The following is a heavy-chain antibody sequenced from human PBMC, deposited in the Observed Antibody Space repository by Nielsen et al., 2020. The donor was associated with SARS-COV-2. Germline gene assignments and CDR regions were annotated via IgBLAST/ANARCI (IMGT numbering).Heavy chain of an antibody. V-gene: IGHV6-1*01. Sequence: SQTLSLTCAISGDSVSSSSAAWNWLRPPPSRGLEWLGRTYYRSKWYNDYAVSVKSRITINPDTSKNQFSLHLNSVTPEDTAVYYCARARGAYGDYYYYYYTDVWGKGTTVTVSS. J-gene: IGHJ6*03. D-gene: IGHD4-17*01. CDR3: ARARGAYGDYYYYYYTDV. CDR2: TYYRSKWYN. CDR1: GDSVSSSSAA.